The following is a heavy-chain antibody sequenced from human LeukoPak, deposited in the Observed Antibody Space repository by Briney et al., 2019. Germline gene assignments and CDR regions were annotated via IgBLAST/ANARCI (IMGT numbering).Heavy chain of an antibody. Sequence: DSVKGRFTISRDNSKNTLYLQMNSLRAEDTAVYYCAKPSFLQFNPFDYWGQGTLVTVSS. J-gene: IGHJ4*02. D-gene: IGHD2-2*01. CDR3: AKPSFLQFNPFDY. V-gene: IGHV3-23*01.